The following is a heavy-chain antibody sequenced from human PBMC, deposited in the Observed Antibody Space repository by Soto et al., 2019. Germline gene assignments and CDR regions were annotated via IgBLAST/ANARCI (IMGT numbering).Heavy chain of an antibody. Sequence: SETLSLTCTVSGGSISSGGYYWSWIRQHPGKGLEWIGYIYYSGSTYYNPSLKSRVTISVDTSKNQFSLKLSSVTAADTAVYYCARDRISIIGGGSWSAPWGQGTLVPVSS. CDR1: GGSISSGGYY. V-gene: IGHV4-31*03. J-gene: IGHJ5*02. CDR3: ARDRISIIGGGSWSAP. CDR2: IYYSGST. D-gene: IGHD3-16*01.